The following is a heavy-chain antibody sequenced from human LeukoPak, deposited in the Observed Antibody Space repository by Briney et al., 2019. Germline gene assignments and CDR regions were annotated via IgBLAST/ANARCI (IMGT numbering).Heavy chain of an antibody. CDR2: FHYTGST. V-gene: IGHV4-59*08. CDR1: SGSITGYY. J-gene: IGHJ4*02. D-gene: IGHD2-2*01. Sequence: SETLSLTCTVSSGSITGYYWSWIRQPPGKQLEWIACFHYTGSTSYNPSLKSRVSISVDTSTNQFSLRLSSVTAADTAVYYCAKHYCSSGNCYYFADWGQGALVTVAS. CDR3: AKHYCSSGNCYYFAD.